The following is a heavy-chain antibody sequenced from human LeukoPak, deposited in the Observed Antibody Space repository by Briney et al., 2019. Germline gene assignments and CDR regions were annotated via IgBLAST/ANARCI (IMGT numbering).Heavy chain of an antibody. V-gene: IGHV4-4*07. CDR3: ARGTNWNRIDY. CDR1: GGSIGSDY. Sequence: SETLSLTCTVSGGSIGSDYWSWIRQPAGKGLECIGRIHSSGSTNYNPSLKSRVTMSVDTSKNQSSLKLSSVTAADTAVYYCARGTNWNRIDYWGQGTLVTVSS. J-gene: IGHJ4*02. CDR2: IHSSGST. D-gene: IGHD1-1*01.